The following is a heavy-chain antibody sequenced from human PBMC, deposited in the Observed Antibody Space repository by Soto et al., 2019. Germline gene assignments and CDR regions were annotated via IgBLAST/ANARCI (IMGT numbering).Heavy chain of an antibody. CDR3: ARGCSGGSCYSTLDY. Sequence: GGSLRLSCAASGFTFSNYWMGWVRQAPGKGLEWVANINQDGSEKYYVDSLKGRFTISRDNAKNSLYLQMNSLRAEDTAVYYCARGCSGGSCYSTLDYWGQGALVTV. V-gene: IGHV3-7*04. CDR1: GFTFSNYW. CDR2: INQDGSEK. D-gene: IGHD2-15*01. J-gene: IGHJ4*02.